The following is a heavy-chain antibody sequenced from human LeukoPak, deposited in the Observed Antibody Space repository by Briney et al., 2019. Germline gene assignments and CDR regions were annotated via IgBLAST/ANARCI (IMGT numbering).Heavy chain of an antibody. CDR2: IYYSGST. V-gene: IGHV4-59*01. Sequence: SETLSLTCTVSGGSISSYYWSWIRQPPGKGPEWIGYIYYSGSTNYNPSLKSRVTISVDTSKNQFSLKLSSVTAADTAVCYCARARGYSGYEDFDYWGQGTLVTVSS. J-gene: IGHJ4*02. CDR1: GGSISSYY. D-gene: IGHD5-12*01. CDR3: ARARGYSGYEDFDY.